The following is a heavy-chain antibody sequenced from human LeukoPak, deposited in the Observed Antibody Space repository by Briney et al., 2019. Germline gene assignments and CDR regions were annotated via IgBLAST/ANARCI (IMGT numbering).Heavy chain of an antibody. CDR2: IKRDGNEK. Sequence: PGGSLRLSCEASGFAFSIYWMSWFRQAPGKGLEWVANIKRDGNEKFYVDSVKGRFTISRDDANNSLYLQMNGLRAEDTGVYYCARGAVRGVMDFDYWGQGTLVSVSS. CDR1: GFAFSIYW. V-gene: IGHV3-7*05. CDR3: ARGAVRGVMDFDY. D-gene: IGHD3-10*01. J-gene: IGHJ4*02.